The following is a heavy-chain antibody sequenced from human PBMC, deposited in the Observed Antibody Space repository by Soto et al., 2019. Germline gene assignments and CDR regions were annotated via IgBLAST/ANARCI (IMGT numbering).Heavy chain of an antibody. Sequence: SETLSLTCTVSGGSISSYYWSWIRQPPGKGLEWIGYIYYSGSTNYNPSLKSRVTISVDTSKNQFSLRLSSVTAADTAVYYCARVSTTPYYFDYWGQGTLVTVSS. D-gene: IGHD1-1*01. J-gene: IGHJ4*02. V-gene: IGHV4-59*08. CDR1: GGSISSYY. CDR3: ARVSTTPYYFDY. CDR2: IYYSGST.